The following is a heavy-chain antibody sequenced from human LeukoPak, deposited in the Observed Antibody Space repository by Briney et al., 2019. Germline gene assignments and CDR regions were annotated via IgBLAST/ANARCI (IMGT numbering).Heavy chain of an antibody. J-gene: IGHJ6*02. V-gene: IGHV3-30-3*01. D-gene: IGHD2-2*01. CDR1: GFTFSSYA. CDR3: ARDRGCSSTSCRPSDYYGMDV. Sequence: GGSLRLSCAASGFTFSSYAMHWVRQAPGKGLEGVAVISYDGSNKYYADSVKGQFTISRDNSKNTLYLQMNSLRAEDTAVYYCARDRGCSSTSCRPSDYYGMDVWGQGTTVTVSS. CDR2: ISYDGSNK.